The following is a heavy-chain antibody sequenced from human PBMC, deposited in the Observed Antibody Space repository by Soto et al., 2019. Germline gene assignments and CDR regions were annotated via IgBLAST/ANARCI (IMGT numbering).Heavy chain of an antibody. Sequence: QVQLVQSGAEVKKPGSSVRVSCKASGDTFTFYSINWVRQAPGLGLEWMGRINPILSMSNYAQRFQGRLTMTEDQSTSTAYMELSSLKYEDPAMYYCASNHGSGYRAFDYWGQGPLVTVSS. CDR1: GDTFTFYS. CDR3: ASNHGSGYRAFDY. J-gene: IGHJ4*02. D-gene: IGHD3-10*01. CDR2: INPILSMS. V-gene: IGHV1-69*02.